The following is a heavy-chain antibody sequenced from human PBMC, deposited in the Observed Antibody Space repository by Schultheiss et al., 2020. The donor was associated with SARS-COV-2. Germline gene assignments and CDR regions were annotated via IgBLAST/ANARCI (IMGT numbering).Heavy chain of an antibody. D-gene: IGHD6-13*01. J-gene: IGHJ6*02. V-gene: IGHV4-61*02. CDR3: ARHAAPAWYSSSWGTMDV. CDR1: GGSISSGSYY. CDR2: IYTSGST. Sequence: SQTLSLTCTVSGGSISSGSYYWSWIRQPAGKGLEWIGRIYTSGSTNYNPSLKSRVTISVDTSKNQFSLKLSSVTAADTAVYYCARHAAPAWYSSSWGTMDVWGQGTTVTVSS.